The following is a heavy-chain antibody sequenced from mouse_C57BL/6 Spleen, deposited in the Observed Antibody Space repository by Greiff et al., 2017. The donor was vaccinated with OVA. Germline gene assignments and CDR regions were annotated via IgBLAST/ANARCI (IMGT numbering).Heavy chain of an antibody. D-gene: IGHD1-2*01. Sequence: QVQLQQSGPGLVAPSQSLSITCTVSGFSLTSYGVHWVRQPPGKGLEWLVVIWSDGSTTYNSALKSRLSISKDNSKSHVFLKMNSRQTDDKAMYYCARLGYYGLLMGCWGQGASVTVSS. CDR3: ARLGYYGLLMGC. CDR1: GFSLTSYG. J-gene: IGHJ4*01. V-gene: IGHV2-6*03. CDR2: IWSDGST.